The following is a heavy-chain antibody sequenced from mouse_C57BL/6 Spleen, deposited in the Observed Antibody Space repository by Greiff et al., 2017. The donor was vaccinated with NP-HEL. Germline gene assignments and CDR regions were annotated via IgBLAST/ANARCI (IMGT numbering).Heavy chain of an antibody. CDR3: TTAYYYGSSYAWFAY. CDR2: IDPENGDT. CDR1: GFNIKDDY. Sequence: EVQLQQSGAELVRPGASVKLSCTASGFNIKDDYMHWVKQRPEQGLEWIGWIDPENGDTEYASKFQGKATITADTSSNTAYLQLSSLTSEDTAVYYCTTAYYYGSSYAWFAYWGKGTLVTVSA. J-gene: IGHJ3*01. D-gene: IGHD1-1*01. V-gene: IGHV14-4*01.